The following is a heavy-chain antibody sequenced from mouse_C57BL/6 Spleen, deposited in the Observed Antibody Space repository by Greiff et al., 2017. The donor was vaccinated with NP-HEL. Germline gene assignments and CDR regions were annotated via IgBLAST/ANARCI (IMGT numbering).Heavy chain of an antibody. Sequence: VQLKESGPGLVKPSQSLSLTCSVTGYSITSGYYWNWIRQFPGNKLEWMGYISYDGSNNYNPSLKNRISITRDTSKNQFFLKLNSVTTEDTATYYCARDTTTNLDYWGQGTTLTVSS. CDR2: ISYDGSN. V-gene: IGHV3-6*01. CDR3: ARDTTTNLDY. J-gene: IGHJ2*01. CDR1: GYSITSGYY. D-gene: IGHD1-1*01.